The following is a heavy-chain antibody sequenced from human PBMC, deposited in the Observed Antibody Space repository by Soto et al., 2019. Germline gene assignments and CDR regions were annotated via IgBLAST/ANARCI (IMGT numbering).Heavy chain of an antibody. Sequence: TSETLSLTCTVSGGSVSSGSYYWSWIRQPPGKGLEWIGYIYYSGSTYYNPSLKSRVTISVDTSKNQFSLKLSSVTAADTAVYYCARARGARYFDYWGQGTLVTVSS. J-gene: IGHJ4*02. CDR1: GGSVSSGSYY. D-gene: IGHD2-15*01. CDR3: ARARGARYFDY. V-gene: IGHV4-30-4*08. CDR2: IYYSGST.